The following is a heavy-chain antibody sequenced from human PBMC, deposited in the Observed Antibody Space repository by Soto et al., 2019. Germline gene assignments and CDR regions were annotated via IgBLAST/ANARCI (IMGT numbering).Heavy chain of an antibody. V-gene: IGHV3-30-3*01. CDR3: ASEGGGCWYEHWYFEL. J-gene: IGHJ2*01. Sequence: PGGSLRLSCAASGFTFSSYAMQCVRQAPGKGLEWLAVISYGGSNKYYADSVKGRFTISRDNAKNSLYLQMNSLRDEYTAVYYCASEGGGCWYEHWYFELWGRGTLVTVSS. CDR2: ISYGGSNK. CDR1: GFTFSSYA. D-gene: IGHD6-13*01.